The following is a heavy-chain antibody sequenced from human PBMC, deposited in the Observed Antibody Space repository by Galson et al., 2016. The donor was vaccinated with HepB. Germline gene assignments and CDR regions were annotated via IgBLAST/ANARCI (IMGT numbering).Heavy chain of an antibody. D-gene: IGHD3-10*01. CDR1: GFLVNSNY. CDR3: TTFGGSGNYWESVFHS. CDR2: IKSKNDGGTT. V-gene: IGHV3-15*01. Sequence: SLRLSCAVSGFLVNSNYMTWVRLAPGRGLEWVGRIKSKNDGGTTEYAVPVKGRFSISRDDSKNTLFLQINSLKTEDTAVYYCTTFGGSGNYWESVFHSWGQGTLVIVSS. J-gene: IGHJ4*02.